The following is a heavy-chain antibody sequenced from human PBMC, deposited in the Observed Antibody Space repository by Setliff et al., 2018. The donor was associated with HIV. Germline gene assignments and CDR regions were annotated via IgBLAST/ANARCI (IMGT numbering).Heavy chain of an antibody. V-gene: IGHV4-61*02. J-gene: IGHJ3*01. D-gene: IGHD3-10*01. CDR1: GASISSGNYY. Sequence: SETLSLTCTVSGASISSGNYYWSWIRQPAGKGLEWSGRIYTSGSTNYNPSLKSRVTISLDTSKNQFSLKLSSVTAADTAVYYCARDQADVYNYLLSGAFDFWGQGAMVTVSS. CDR2: IYTSGST. CDR3: ARDQADVYNYLLSGAFDF.